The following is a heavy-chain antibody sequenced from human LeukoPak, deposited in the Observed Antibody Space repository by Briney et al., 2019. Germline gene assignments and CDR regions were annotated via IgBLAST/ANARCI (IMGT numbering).Heavy chain of an antibody. D-gene: IGHD3-10*01. V-gene: IGHV1-69*05. CDR2: IIPIFGTA. CDR1: GGTFSSYA. CDR3: ARTNRYHYYGSGNDQAFDI. J-gene: IGHJ3*02. Sequence: ASVKVSCKASGGTFSSYAISWVRQAPGQGLEWMGGIIPIFGTANYAQKFQGRVTMTRDMSTSTVYMELSSLRSEDTAVYYCARTNRYHYYGSGNDQAFDIWGQGTMVTVSS.